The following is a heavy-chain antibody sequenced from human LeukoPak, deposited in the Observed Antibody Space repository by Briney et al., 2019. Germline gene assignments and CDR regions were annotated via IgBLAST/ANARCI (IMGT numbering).Heavy chain of an antibody. J-gene: IGHJ4*02. Sequence: SETLSLTCTVSGGSISSYYWSWIRQPPGKGLEWIGHIYYSGSTNYNPSLKSRVTISIDTSKNQFSLNLSSVTAADTVVYYCARLRTAVGSNYFDYWGQGTLVTVSS. V-gene: IGHV4-59*12. CDR3: ARLRTAVGSNYFDY. CDR1: GGSISSYY. D-gene: IGHD6-13*01. CDR2: IYYSGST.